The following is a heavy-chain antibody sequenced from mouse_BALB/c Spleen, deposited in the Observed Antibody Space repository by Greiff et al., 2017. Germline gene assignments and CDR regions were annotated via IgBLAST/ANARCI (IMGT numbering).Heavy chain of an antibody. J-gene: IGHJ2*01. Sequence: QVQLQQPGAELVRPGASVKLSCKASGYTFTSYWINWVKQRPGQGLEWIGNIYPSDSYTNYNQKFKDKATLTVDKSSSTAYMQLSSPTSEDSAVYYCTRRAITTVGYFDYWGQGTTLTVSS. D-gene: IGHD1-1*01. CDR3: TRRAITTVGYFDY. CDR1: GYTFTSYW. V-gene: IGHV1-69*02. CDR2: IYPSDSYT.